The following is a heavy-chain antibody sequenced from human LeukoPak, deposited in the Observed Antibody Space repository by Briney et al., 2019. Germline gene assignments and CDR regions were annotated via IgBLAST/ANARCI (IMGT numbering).Heavy chain of an antibody. V-gene: IGHV3-23*01. CDR2: ISGSGGST. D-gene: IGHD4-23*01. CDR3: AKDSEVTGDY. J-gene: IGHJ4*02. CDR1: GFTVSSYA. Sequence: GGSLRLSGAASGFTVSSYAMSWVRQAPGKGREGGSAISGSGGSTDYADSGRGRFTISRDNSKNTLYLQMNSLRAEDTAVYSCAKDSEVTGDYWGQGTLVTVSS.